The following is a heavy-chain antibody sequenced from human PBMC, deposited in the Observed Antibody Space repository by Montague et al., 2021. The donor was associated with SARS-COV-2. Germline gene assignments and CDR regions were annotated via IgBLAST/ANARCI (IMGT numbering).Heavy chain of an antibody. Sequence: SETLSLTCAVYGGSFSAYYGSWIRQPPGRGLEWIGEINHSGTTNYKSSLESRLSMSVDTSKNQFSLNLSSVTAADTAVYFCSRTYRGTFDFWGQGILVTVSS. V-gene: IGHV4-34*01. J-gene: IGHJ4*02. CDR1: GGSFSAYY. CDR3: SRTYRGTFDF. D-gene: IGHD1-7*01. CDR2: INHSGTT.